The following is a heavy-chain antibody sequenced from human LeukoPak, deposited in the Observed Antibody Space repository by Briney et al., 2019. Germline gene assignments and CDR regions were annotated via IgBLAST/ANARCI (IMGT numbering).Heavy chain of an antibody. CDR1: GGSISSGSYY. V-gene: IGHV4-30-2*03. Sequence: ASQTLSLTCTVSGGSISSGSYYWSWIRQPAGKGLEWIGSIYYNGSTYYNPSLKSRVTISVDTSKNQFSLKLSSVTAADTAVYYCARLGPYCSGGSCYSGWFDPWGQGTLVTVSS. D-gene: IGHD2-15*01. CDR3: ARLGPYCSGGSCYSGWFDP. CDR2: IYYNGST. J-gene: IGHJ5*02.